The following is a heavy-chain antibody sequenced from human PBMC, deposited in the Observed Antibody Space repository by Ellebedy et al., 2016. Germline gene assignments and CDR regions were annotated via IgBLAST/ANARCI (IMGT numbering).Heavy chain of an antibody. J-gene: IGHJ3*01. V-gene: IGHV1-18*04. CDR1: GYTFTSYN. CDR3: ARDVTSTGDGF. Sequence: ASVKVSXKASGYTFTSYNIHWVRQAPGQGLEWMGWISAYNGNTNYAQKLQGRVTMTTDTSTSTAYMELRSLRSDDTAVYYCARDVTSTGDGFWGQGTMVTVSS. D-gene: IGHD7-27*01. CDR2: ISAYNGNT.